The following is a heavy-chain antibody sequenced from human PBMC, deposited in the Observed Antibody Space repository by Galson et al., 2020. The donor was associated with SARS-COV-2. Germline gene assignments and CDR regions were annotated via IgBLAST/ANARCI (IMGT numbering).Heavy chain of an antibody. Sequence: GGSLRLSCAASGFTFSSYSMNWVRQAPGKRLEWVSYISSSSTIYYADSVKGRFTISRDNAKNSLYLQMNSLRAEDTAVYYCAREQFIGIQLWNWFDPWGQGTLVTVSS. CDR3: AREQFIGIQLWNWFDP. D-gene: IGHD5-18*01. CDR2: ISSSSTI. J-gene: IGHJ5*02. V-gene: IGHV3-48*01. CDR1: GFTFSSYS.